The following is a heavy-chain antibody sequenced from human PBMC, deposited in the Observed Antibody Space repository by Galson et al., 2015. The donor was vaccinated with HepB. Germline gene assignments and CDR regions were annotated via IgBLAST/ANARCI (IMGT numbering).Heavy chain of an antibody. V-gene: IGHV7-4-1*02. CDR3: ARNLNYYGSGSYGY. CDR2: INTNTGNP. D-gene: IGHD3-10*01. Sequence: SVKASCKASGYTFTSYAINWVRQAPGQGLEWMGWINTNTGNPTYAQGFTGRFVFSLDTSVSTAYLQISSLKAEDTAVYYCARNLNYYGSGSYGYWGQGTLVTVSS. CDR1: GYTFTSYA. J-gene: IGHJ4*02.